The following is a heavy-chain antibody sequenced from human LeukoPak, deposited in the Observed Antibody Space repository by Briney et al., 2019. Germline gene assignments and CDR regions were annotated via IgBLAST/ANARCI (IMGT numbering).Heavy chain of an antibody. V-gene: IGHV3-23*01. D-gene: IGHD4-11*01. CDR1: GFTFSSYA. J-gene: IGHJ4*02. Sequence: GGSLRLSCAASGFTFSSYAVSWVRHAPGKGLEWVSAISGSGGSTYYADSVKGRFTISRDNSKNTLYLQMNSLRAEDTAVYYCAKARKYSLQYYFDYWGQGTLVTVSS. CDR2: ISGSGGST. CDR3: AKARKYSLQYYFDY.